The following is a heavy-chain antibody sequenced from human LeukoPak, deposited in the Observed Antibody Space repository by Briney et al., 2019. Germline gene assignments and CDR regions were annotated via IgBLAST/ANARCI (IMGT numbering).Heavy chain of an antibody. CDR3: ARVDGDYYGSGSYYNSHYYFDY. Sequence: GGSLRLSCAPSVYTFSSYSTNWVRNATEKGLVWVSSISSSSSYIYYADSVKGRFTISRDNAKNSLYLQMNSLSAEDTAVYYCARVDGDYYGSGSYYNSHYYFDYWGQGTLVTVSS. CDR2: ISSSSSYI. V-gene: IGHV3-21*01. CDR1: VYTFSSYS. D-gene: IGHD3-10*01. J-gene: IGHJ4*02.